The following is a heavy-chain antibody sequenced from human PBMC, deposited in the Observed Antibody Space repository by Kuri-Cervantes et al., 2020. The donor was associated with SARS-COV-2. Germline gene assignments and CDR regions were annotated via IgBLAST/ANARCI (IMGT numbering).Heavy chain of an antibody. Sequence: ESLKISCPVSGGSISSSSYYWGWIRQPPGKGLEWIGSIYYSGSTYYNPSLKSRVTISVDTSKNQFSLKLSSVTAADTAVYYCARHGLSYYGSGSLTTFDYWGQGTLVTVSS. V-gene: IGHV4-39*01. CDR1: GGSISSSSYY. J-gene: IGHJ4*02. CDR3: ARHGLSYYGSGSLTTFDY. D-gene: IGHD3-10*01. CDR2: IYYSGST.